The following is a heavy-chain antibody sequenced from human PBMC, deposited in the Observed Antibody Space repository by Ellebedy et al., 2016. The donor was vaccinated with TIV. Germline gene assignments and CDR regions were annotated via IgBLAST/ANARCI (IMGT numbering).Heavy chain of an antibody. D-gene: IGHD3-22*01. V-gene: IGHV4-59*01. J-gene: IGHJ3*02. CDR1: GGSSGFYY. CDR3: ARTHFYDSSGFFHDAFDI. CDR2: IDYSGNT. Sequence: SETLSLTCTVSGGSSGFYYWNWIRQPPGMRLEWIGYIDYSGNTSYNPSLKSRVTFSVDTSTTQFSLKLNTATAADTAVYYCARTHFYDSSGFFHDAFDIWGQGSMVTVSS.